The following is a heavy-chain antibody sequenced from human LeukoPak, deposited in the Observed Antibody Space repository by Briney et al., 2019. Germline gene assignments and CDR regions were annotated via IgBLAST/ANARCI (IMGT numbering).Heavy chain of an antibody. CDR2: ISYDGSNK. Sequence: GGSLRLSCAASGFTFSSYGMHWVRQAPGKGLEWVAVISYDGSNKYYADSVKGRFTISRDNSKNTLYLQMNSLRAEDTTVYYCAKETSGSYYDWGQGTLVTVSS. CDR1: GFTFSSYG. J-gene: IGHJ4*02. D-gene: IGHD1-26*01. V-gene: IGHV3-30*18. CDR3: AKETSGSYYD.